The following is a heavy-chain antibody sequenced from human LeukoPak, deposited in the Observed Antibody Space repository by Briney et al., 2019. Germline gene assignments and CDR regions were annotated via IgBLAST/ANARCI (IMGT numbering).Heavy chain of an antibody. CDR1: GFSFSDYA. CDR2: ISSSSSYI. CDR3: ARGLFGELLN. D-gene: IGHD3-10*01. J-gene: IGHJ4*02. V-gene: IGHV3-21*01. Sequence: PGGSLRLSCAASGFSFSDYAMSWVRQAPGKGLEWVSSISSSSSYIYYADSVKGRFTISRDNAKNSLYLQMNSLRAEDTAVYYCARGLFGELLNWGQGTLVTVSS.